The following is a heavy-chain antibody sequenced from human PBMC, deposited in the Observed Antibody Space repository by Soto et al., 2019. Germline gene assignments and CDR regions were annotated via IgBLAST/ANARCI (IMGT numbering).Heavy chain of an antibody. D-gene: IGHD3-9*01. J-gene: IGHJ5*02. V-gene: IGHV3-15*01. Sequence: KAXGSLSLSCAASGFTFSNEWLSWVRQSPGKGLEWVGRIKSRDDGGATNYATTVKGRFIISRDDSKNTLYLQLNNLKPEDTAVYYCTTYIVAEETVYDHWGQGTLVTVSS. CDR1: GFTFSNEW. CDR3: TTYIVAEETVYDH. CDR2: IKSRDDGGAT.